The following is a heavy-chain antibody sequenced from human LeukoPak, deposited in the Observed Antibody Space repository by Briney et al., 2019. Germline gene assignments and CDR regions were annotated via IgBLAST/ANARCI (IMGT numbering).Heavy chain of an antibody. J-gene: IGHJ2*01. Sequence: PGGSLRLSCAASGFTFSNYAMSWVRRAPGKGLEWFSTVSDKGDATAHADSVKGRFTISRDNAKNTLSLLMNILRAEDTAVYYCARVGLLATRSAGHYYFDLWGRGTLVTVSS. V-gene: IGHV3-23*01. CDR1: GFTFSNYA. D-gene: IGHD3-10*01. CDR2: VSDKGDAT. CDR3: ARVGLLATRSAGHYYFDL.